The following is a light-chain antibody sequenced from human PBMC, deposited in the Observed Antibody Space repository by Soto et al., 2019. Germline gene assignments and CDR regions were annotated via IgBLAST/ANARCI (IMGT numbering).Light chain of an antibody. CDR3: QQLNSYPLN. V-gene: IGKV1-9*01. CDR1: QGISSY. CDR2: AAS. J-gene: IGKJ4*01. Sequence: IQLTQSPSSLSASVGDRVAITCRASQGISSYLTWYQQKPGKAPKLLIYAASTLHSGVPSKFSGSGSGTDFTLTISSLQPEDFATYYCQQLNSYPLNFGGGNKADXX.